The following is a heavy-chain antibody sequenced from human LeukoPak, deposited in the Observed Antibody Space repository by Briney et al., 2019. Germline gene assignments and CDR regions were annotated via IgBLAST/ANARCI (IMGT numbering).Heavy chain of an antibody. CDR1: GGSFSGYY. J-gene: IGHJ2*01. Sequence: SETLSLTCAVYGGSFSGYYWSWIRQPPGKGLEWIGEINHSGSTNYNPSLKSRVTISVDTSKNQFSLKLSSVTAADTAVYYCARRSAQYGSGSYFNWYFDLWGRGTLVTVSS. D-gene: IGHD3-10*01. CDR3: ARRSAQYGSGSYFNWYFDL. CDR2: INHSGST. V-gene: IGHV4-34*01.